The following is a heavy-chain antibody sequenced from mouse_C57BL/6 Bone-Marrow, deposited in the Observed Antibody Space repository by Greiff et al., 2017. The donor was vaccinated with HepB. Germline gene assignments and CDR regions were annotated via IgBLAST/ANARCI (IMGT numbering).Heavy chain of an antibody. J-gene: IGHJ3*01. CDR1: YTFTDYYM. CDR3: R. V-gene: IGHV1-83*01. Sequence: VQLKESGPELVKPGASVKMSCKASGYTFTDYYMHWVKQKPGKGLEWFGEIYPGSGNTYYNEKFKGKATLTADTSSSTAYMQLSSLTSEDSAVYFCARRGQGTLVTVSA. CDR2: YPGSGNTY.